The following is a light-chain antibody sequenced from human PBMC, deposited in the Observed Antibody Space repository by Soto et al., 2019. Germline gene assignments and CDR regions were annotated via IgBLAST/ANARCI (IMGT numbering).Light chain of an antibody. CDR2: SAY. CDR1: QTISTD. CDR3: KHYKSWPWT. V-gene: IGKV3-15*01. Sequence: EIVMTQSPATLSVSPGERATLSCRASQTISTDLAWYQQKPGQAHRLLIYSAYTRATTFPARFSGGGSGTEFTPTISSLQSEDFAVYYCKHYKSWPWTFGQGTKVDIK. J-gene: IGKJ1*01.